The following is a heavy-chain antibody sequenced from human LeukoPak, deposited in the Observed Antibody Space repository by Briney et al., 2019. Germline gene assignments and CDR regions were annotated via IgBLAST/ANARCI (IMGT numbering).Heavy chain of an antibody. V-gene: IGHV4-39*07. CDR2: MYYSGST. D-gene: IGHD1-26*01. CDR1: GGSISRSSYY. J-gene: IGHJ4*02. CDR3: ARHSGWDLDFDY. Sequence: SETLSLTCTVSGGSISRSSYYWAWIRQPPGKGLEWIGSMYYSGSTYYNPSLRSRVTMSVDTSKNQFSLRLSSVTAADTAVYYCARHSGWDLDFDYWGQGTLVTVSS.